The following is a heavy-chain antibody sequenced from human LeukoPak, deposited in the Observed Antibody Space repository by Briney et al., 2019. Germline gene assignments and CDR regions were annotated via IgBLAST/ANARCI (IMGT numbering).Heavy chain of an antibody. CDR2: ISYDGSNK. J-gene: IGHJ6*02. CDR1: GFTFSSYG. D-gene: IGHD3-22*01. CDR3: AKYRGYYDSSGPLYYYYGMDV. Sequence: GGSLRLSCAASGFTFSSYGMHWVRQAPGKGPEWVAVISYDGSNKHYADSVKGRFTISRDNSKNTLYLQMNSLSAEDTAVYYCAKYRGYYDSSGPLYYYYGMDVWGQGTTVTVSS. V-gene: IGHV3-30*18.